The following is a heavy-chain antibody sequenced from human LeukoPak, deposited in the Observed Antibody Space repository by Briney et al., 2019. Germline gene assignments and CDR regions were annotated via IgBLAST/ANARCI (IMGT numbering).Heavy chain of an antibody. J-gene: IGHJ4*02. Sequence: ASVKVSCKASGYTFTGYYMHWVRQAPGQGLEWMGWINPNSGGTNYAQKFQGRVTMTRDTSISTAYMELRSLRSDDTAVYYCARDRYILGVDSSGWYDFDYWGQGTLVTVSS. CDR3: ARDRYILGVDSSGWYDFDY. D-gene: IGHD6-19*01. CDR2: INPNSGGT. V-gene: IGHV1-2*02. CDR1: GYTFTGYY.